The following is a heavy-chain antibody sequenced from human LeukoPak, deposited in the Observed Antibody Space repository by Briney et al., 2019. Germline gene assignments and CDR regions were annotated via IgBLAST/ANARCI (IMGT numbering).Heavy chain of an antibody. Sequence: GGSLRLSCAASGFTFSSYSMNWVRQAPGKGLEWVSSISSSSSYIYYADSVKGRFIISRDNAKNSLYLQMNSLRAEDTAVYYCARDKAAAGTRRRGFDYWGQGTLVTVSS. V-gene: IGHV3-21*01. CDR1: GFTFSSYS. CDR3: ARDKAAAGTRRRGFDY. J-gene: IGHJ4*02. CDR2: ISSSSSYI. D-gene: IGHD6-13*01.